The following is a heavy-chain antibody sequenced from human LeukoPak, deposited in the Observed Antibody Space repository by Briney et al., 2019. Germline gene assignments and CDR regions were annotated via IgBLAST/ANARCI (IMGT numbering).Heavy chain of an antibody. CDR1: GGSFSGYY. Sequence: SETLSLTCAVYGGSFSGYYWSWIRQPPGKGLEWIGEINHSGSTNYNPSLKSRVTISVDTSKNQFSLKLSSVTAADTAVYYCARGRAHYYDSSGYYLTYYYYYYMDVWGKGTTVTVPS. V-gene: IGHV4-34*01. CDR3: ARGRAHYYDSSGYYLTYYYYYYMDV. D-gene: IGHD3-22*01. CDR2: INHSGST. J-gene: IGHJ6*03.